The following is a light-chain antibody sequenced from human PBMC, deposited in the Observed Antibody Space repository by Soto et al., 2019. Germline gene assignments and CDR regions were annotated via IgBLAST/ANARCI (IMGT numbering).Light chain of an antibody. CDR1: QSVLHTSNNKNY. V-gene: IGKV4-1*01. CDR3: QQYYSAPWT. Sequence: DIVMTQSPDSLPVSLGERATINCKSSQSVLHTSNNKNYLAWFQQKPGQPPRLLIYWASTRGSGVPDRFSDSGSGSDFTLTISSLQAEDVAVYSCQQYYSAPWTFGQGTRVEIK. J-gene: IGKJ1*01. CDR2: WAS.